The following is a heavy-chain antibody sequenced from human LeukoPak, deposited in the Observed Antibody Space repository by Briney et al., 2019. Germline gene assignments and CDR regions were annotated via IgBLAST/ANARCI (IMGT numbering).Heavy chain of an antibody. CDR2: INKKGGT. Sequence: SQTLSLTCTVSSDSISSGDYYWSWIRQPAGKGLEFIGYINKKGGTFYNPRLKSLVSISIDTSKNQFSLKLTSVTAADTAVYFCAREHKSYGDYPYYFDSWGQGTLVTVSS. CDR3: AREHKSYGDYPYYFDS. D-gene: IGHD4-17*01. V-gene: IGHV4-30-4*01. CDR1: SDSISSGDYY. J-gene: IGHJ4*02.